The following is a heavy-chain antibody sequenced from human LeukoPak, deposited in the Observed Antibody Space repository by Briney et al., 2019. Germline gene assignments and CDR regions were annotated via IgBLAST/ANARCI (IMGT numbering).Heavy chain of an antibody. J-gene: IGHJ4*02. CDR3: ARRGASSGGLDY. CDR2: ISSSGSTI. Sequence: GGSLRLSCAASGFTFSSYEMNWVRQAPGKGLEWVSYISSSGSTIYYADSLKGRFTISRDNAKNSLYLQMNSLRAEDTAVYYCARRGASSGGLDYWGQGTLVTVSS. CDR1: GFTFSSYE. V-gene: IGHV3-48*03. D-gene: IGHD6-19*01.